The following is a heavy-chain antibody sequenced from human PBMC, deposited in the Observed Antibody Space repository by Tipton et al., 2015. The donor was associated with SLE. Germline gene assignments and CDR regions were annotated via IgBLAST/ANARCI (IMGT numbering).Heavy chain of an antibody. CDR3: AKGIAAAGTTLSFDY. CDR1: GFTFSSYA. Sequence: SLRLSCAASGFTFSSYAMSWVRQAPGKGLEWVSAISGSGGSTYYADSVKGRFTISRDNSKNTLYLQMNSLRAEDTAVYYCAKGIAAAGTTLSFDYWGQGTLVTVSS. J-gene: IGHJ4*02. D-gene: IGHD6-13*01. V-gene: IGHV3-23*01. CDR2: ISGSGGST.